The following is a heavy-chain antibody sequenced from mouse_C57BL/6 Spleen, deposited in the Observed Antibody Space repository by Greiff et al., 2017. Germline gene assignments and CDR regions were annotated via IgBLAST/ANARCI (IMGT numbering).Heavy chain of an antibody. D-gene: IGHD3-1*01. CDR2: IYPGDGDT. Sequence: VQLQQSGAELVKPGASVKISCKASGYAFSSYWMNWVKQRPGKGLEWIGQIYPGDGDTNYNGKFKGKATLTADKSSSTAYMQLSRLTSEASAVYFCARSGLHYYAMGYWGQGASVTVSS. J-gene: IGHJ4*01. V-gene: IGHV1-80*01. CDR1: GYAFSSYW. CDR3: ARSGLHYYAMGY.